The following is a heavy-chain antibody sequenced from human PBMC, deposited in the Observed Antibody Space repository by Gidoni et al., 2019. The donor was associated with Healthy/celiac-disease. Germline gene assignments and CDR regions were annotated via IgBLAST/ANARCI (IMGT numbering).Heavy chain of an antibody. CDR3: ARDRWGYYGMDV. Sequence: EVQPVESGGGLVQPGGSLRLSCAASGFTFSSYDMHWVRQATGKGLEWVSAIGTAGDTYYPGSVKGRFTISRENAKNSLYLQMNSLRAGDTAVYYCARDRWGYYGMDVWGQGTTVTVSS. D-gene: IGHD1-26*01. J-gene: IGHJ6*02. V-gene: IGHV3-13*01. CDR2: IGTAGDT. CDR1: GFTFSSYD.